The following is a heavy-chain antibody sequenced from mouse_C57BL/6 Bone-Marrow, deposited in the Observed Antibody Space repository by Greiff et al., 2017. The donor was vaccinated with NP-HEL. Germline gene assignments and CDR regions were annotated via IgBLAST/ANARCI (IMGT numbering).Heavy chain of an antibody. CDR1: GFTFSSYG. Sequence: EVKLMESGGDLVKPGGSLKLSCAASGFTFSSYGMSWVRQTPDKRLEWVATISSGGSYTYYPDSVKGRFTISRDNAKNTLYLQMSSRKSEDTAMYYCARHYYSNYFDYCGQGTTLTVTS. J-gene: IGHJ2*01. D-gene: IGHD2-5*01. CDR3: ARHYYSNYFDY. CDR2: ISSGGSYT. V-gene: IGHV5-6*01.